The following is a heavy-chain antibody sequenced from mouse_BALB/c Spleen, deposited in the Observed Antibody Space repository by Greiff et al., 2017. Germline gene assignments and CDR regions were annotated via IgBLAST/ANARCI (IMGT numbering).Heavy chain of an antibody. V-gene: IGHV1-18*01. CDR3: ARNYYRYDSYYAMDY. J-gene: IGHJ4*01. D-gene: IGHD2-14*01. CDR2: INPNNGGT. Sequence: EVQRVESGPELVKPGASVKIPCKASGYTFTDYNMDWVKQSHGKSLEWIGDINPNNGGTIYNQKFKGKATLTVDKSSSTAYMELRSLTSEDTAVYYCARNYYRYDSYYAMDYWGQGTSVTVSS. CDR1: GYTFTDYN.